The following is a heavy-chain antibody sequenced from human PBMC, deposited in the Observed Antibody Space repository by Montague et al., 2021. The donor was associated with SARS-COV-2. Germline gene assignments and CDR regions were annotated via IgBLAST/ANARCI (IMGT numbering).Heavy chain of an antibody. D-gene: IGHD6-13*01. CDR3: ARVGRGSSWYEVAFDI. V-gene: IGHV4-59*01. CDR2: IYNSGST. CDR1: GGSISRYS. J-gene: IGHJ3*02. Sequence: SETLSLTRTVSGGSISRYSWTWIRQPPGKGLEWIGYIYNSGSTNYNPSLTSRVTLSVDTSKNQFSLKLSSVAAADTAVYYCARVGRGSSWYEVAFDIWGQGTMVTVAA.